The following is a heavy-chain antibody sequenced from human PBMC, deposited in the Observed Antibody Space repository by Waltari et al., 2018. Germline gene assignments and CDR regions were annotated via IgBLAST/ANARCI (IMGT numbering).Heavy chain of an antibody. CDR1: DFTFTYDP. CDR2: ISGSGGKP. D-gene: IGHD3-16*02. Sequence: EVQLVETGGCLVQPGGYLRLSCAASDFTFTYDPLSLVRPAPGKGLDWVAAISGSGGKPYYEDSVKGRFTISRDNSKNTVYLQMNSLRAEDTAVYYCAKSDRFGGVVVGFDYWGQGTLVTVSS. V-gene: IGHV3-23*04. CDR3: AKSDRFGGVVVGFDY. J-gene: IGHJ4*02.